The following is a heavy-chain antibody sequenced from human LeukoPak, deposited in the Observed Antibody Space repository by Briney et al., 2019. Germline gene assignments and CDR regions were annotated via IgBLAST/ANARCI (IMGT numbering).Heavy chain of an antibody. CDR3: ARCPRWAHFDY. CDR2: ISSSGRAI. CDR1: GFTFSSYE. Sequence: SAGSLRLSCAGSGFTFSSYEMNWVRQAPGKGLEWVSYISSSGRAIYYADSVKGRFTVSRDNAKNSLYLQRNSLRAEDTAVYYCARCPRWAHFDYWGQGTLVTVSS. J-gene: IGHJ4*02. D-gene: IGHD4-23*01. V-gene: IGHV3-48*03.